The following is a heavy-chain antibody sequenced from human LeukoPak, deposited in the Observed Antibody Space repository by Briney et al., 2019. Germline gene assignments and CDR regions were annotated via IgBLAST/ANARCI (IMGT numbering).Heavy chain of an antibody. CDR1: GFTFDSHA. J-gene: IGHJ4*02. CDR3: AKDTPRGYNYGYFDY. CDR2: ISASSTNV. Sequence: GGSLRLSCEASGFTFDSHAMIWVRQAPGKGLEWVASISASSTNVFYADSVKGRFTISRDNSKNSLFLQMNSLRVEDTAVYYCAKDTPRGYNYGYFDYWGQETLLTVSS. D-gene: IGHD5-18*01. V-gene: IGHV3-21*04.